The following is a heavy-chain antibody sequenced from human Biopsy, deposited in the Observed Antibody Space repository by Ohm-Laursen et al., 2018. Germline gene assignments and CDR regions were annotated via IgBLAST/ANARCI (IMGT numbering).Heavy chain of an antibody. CDR3: ARDRGYYSDRTVPGYFDL. D-gene: IGHD3-22*01. CDR1: GDSIGSYY. CDR2: VYYTGST. J-gene: IGHJ2*01. Sequence: GTLSLTCTVSGDSIGSYYWSWIRQPPGKGLQWIGYVYYTGSTDYNPSLQSRVTISVDTSKNHFSLRLRSVTPADTAIYYCARDRGYYSDRTVPGYFDLWGHGTLVTVSS. V-gene: IGHV4-59*01.